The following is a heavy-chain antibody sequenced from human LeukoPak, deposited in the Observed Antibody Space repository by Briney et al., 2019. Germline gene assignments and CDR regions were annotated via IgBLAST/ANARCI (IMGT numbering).Heavy chain of an antibody. CDR1: GGSFSGYY. J-gene: IGHJ5*02. CDR3: ARGQSIAAAGTIWFDP. Sequence: SETLSLTCAVYGGSFSGYYWSWIRQPPGKGLEWIGEINHSGSTNYNPSLKSRVTISVDTSKYQFSLKLSSVTAADTAVYYCARGQSIAAAGTIWFDPWGQGTLVTVSS. CDR2: INHSGST. V-gene: IGHV4-34*01. D-gene: IGHD6-13*01.